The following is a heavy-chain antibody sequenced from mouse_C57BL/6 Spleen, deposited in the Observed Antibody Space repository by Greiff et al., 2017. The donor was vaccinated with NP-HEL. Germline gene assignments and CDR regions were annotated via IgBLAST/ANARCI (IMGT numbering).Heavy chain of an antibody. V-gene: IGHV1-82*01. D-gene: IGHD2-13*01. J-gene: IGHJ2*01. CDR1: GYAFSSSW. CDR3: ARRHGDAYYFDY. CDR2: IYPGDGDT. Sequence: QVQLKQSAPELVKPGASVKISCKASGYAFSSSWMNWVKQRPGKGLEWIGRIYPGDGDTNYNGKFKGKATLTADKSSSTAYMQLSSLTSEDSAVYFCARRHGDAYYFDYWGQGTTLTVSS.